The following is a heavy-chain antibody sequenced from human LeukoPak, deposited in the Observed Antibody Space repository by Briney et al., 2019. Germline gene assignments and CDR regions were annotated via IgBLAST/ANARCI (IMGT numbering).Heavy chain of an antibody. CDR3: ARGVGATVWYFDL. CDR2: IYTSGST. D-gene: IGHD1-26*01. V-gene: IGHV4-4*07. J-gene: IGHJ2*01. Sequence: SETLSLTCTVSGGSISSYCWSWIRQPPGKGLEWIGRIYTSGSTNYNPSLKSRVTMSVDTSKNQFSLKLTSVTAADTAVYYCARGVGATVWYFDLWGRGTLVTVSS. CDR1: GGSISSYC.